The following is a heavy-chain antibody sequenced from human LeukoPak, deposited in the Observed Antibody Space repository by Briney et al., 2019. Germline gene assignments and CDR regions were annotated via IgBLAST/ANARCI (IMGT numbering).Heavy chain of an antibody. J-gene: IGHJ4*02. D-gene: IGHD2-2*01. CDR1: GFTFSSYW. V-gene: IGHV3-7*01. CDR3: ARDDIVVVPAVSHNVDY. Sequence: GGSLRLSCAASGFTFSSYWMSWVRQAPGKGLEWVANIKQDGSEKYYVDSVKGRFTISRDNAKSSLYLQMNSLRAEDTAVYYCARDDIVVVPAVSHNVDYWGQGTLVTVSS. CDR2: IKQDGSEK.